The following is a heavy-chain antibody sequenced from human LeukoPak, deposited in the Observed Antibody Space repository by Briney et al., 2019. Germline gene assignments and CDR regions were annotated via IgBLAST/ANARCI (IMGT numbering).Heavy chain of an antibody. D-gene: IGHD3-9*01. CDR3: ARAATYDILDSPFDY. Sequence: SETLSLTCTVSGASVATYYWAWIRQSPGKGLELIGRMSTRGPTNYNPSLESRVSMSADASKNQCSLTLISVTAADTAVYYCARAATYDILDSPFDYWGQGTLVTVSS. J-gene: IGHJ4*02. V-gene: IGHV4-4*07. CDR2: MSTRGPT. CDR1: GASVATYY.